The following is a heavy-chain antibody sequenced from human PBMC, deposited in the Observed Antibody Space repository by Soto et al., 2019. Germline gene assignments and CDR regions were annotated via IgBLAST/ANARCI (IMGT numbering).Heavy chain of an antibody. V-gene: IGHV4-59*08. CDR3: ARQGLQAYYYYYYMDV. J-gene: IGHJ6*03. D-gene: IGHD4-4*01. CDR1: GGSISSYY. CDR2: IYYSGST. Sequence: PSETLSLTCTVSGGSISSYYWSWIRQPTGKGLEWIGYIYYSGSTNYNPSLKSRVTISVDTSKNQFSLKLSSVTAADTAVYYCARQGLQAYYYYYYMDVWGKGTTLTVSS.